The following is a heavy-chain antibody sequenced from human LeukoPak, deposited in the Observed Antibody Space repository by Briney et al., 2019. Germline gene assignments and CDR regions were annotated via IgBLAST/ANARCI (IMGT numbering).Heavy chain of an antibody. CDR1: GFTFSSYA. Sequence: GSLRLSCAASGFTFSSYAMSWVRQAPGKGLEWVSAISGSGGSTYYADSVKGRFTISRDNSKNTLYLQMNSLRAEDTAVYYCAKGLLLQYYFDYWGQGTLVTVPS. CDR2: ISGSGGST. J-gene: IGHJ4*02. V-gene: IGHV3-23*01. D-gene: IGHD3-22*01. CDR3: AKGLLLQYYFDY.